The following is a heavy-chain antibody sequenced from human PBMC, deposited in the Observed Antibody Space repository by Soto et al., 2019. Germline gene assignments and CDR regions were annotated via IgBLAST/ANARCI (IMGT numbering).Heavy chain of an antibody. CDR1: GGSVNYGFNY. Sequence: KSSETLSLTCSVSGGSVNYGFNYWCWIRQPPGKGLEWIGCIDYSGTANFDPSLRSRVSISLDTSKNQFSLRLTSVTAADTAIYYCARGVGQWLVNRFDPWGQGTLVTVSS. CDR3: ARGVGQWLVNRFDP. CDR2: IDYSGTA. V-gene: IGHV4-61*01. D-gene: IGHD6-19*01. J-gene: IGHJ5*02.